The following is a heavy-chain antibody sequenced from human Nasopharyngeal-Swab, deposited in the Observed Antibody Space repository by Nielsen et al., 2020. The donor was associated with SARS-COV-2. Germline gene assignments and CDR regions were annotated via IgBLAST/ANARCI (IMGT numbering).Heavy chain of an antibody. Sequence: SETLSLTCTVSGDSIAYSTFYWGWIRQPPGKGLEWIGNIYYNGNTYQNPSLKSRLTISVDKSKNQFSLQLSSVTAADTAVCYCVRSSSWYYFDYWAQGTQVTVSS. V-gene: IGHV4-39*01. CDR3: VRSSSWYYFDY. CDR2: IYYNGNT. J-gene: IGHJ4*02. CDR1: GDSIAYSTFY. D-gene: IGHD6-13*01.